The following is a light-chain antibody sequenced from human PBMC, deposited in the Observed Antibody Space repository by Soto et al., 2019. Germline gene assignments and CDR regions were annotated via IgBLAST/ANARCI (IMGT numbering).Light chain of an antibody. CDR1: QSISSY. CDR3: QQSSSTVLT. J-gene: IGKJ4*01. CDR2: AAS. V-gene: IGKV1-39*01. Sequence: DIQMTQSPSSLSASVGDRVTITCRASQSISSYLNWYQQKPGKAPKLLIYAASSLQAGVPSRFSGSGSGTDFTLTISSLQREDCAIYYCQQSSSTVLTFGGGTKVEIK.